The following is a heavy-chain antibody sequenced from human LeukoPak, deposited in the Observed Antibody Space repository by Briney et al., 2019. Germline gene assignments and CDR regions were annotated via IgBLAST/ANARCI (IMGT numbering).Heavy chain of an antibody. D-gene: IGHD4-17*01. J-gene: IGHJ4*02. CDR2: ISWNSGSI. CDR1: GFTFDDYA. CDR3: AKSPTVTTGAFDY. V-gene: IGHV3-9*01. Sequence: GTSLRLSCAASGFTFDDYAMHWVRQAPGKGLAWVSGISWNSGSIGYADSVKGRFTISRDNAKNSLYLQMNSLRAEDTALYYCAKSPTVTTGAFDYWGQGTLVTVSS.